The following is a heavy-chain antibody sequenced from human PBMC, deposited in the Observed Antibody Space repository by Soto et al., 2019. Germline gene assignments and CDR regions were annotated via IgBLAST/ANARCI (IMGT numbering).Heavy chain of an antibody. CDR3: ARMIGTYYVPDY. Sequence: QVQLQESGPRLVEASQTLSLTCTVANASITSSGYYWILVRQPPGTRLEWIGYISHSGSTFYSPALPSRLTMSVDTSKNPCSLTLRSVTAADTAVYHCARMIGTYYVPDYWGQGTMVTVSS. D-gene: IGHD1-26*01. CDR2: ISHSGST. CDR1: NASITSSGYY. V-gene: IGHV4-31*03. J-gene: IGHJ4*02.